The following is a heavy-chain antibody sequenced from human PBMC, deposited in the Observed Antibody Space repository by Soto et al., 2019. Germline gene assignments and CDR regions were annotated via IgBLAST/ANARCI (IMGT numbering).Heavy chain of an antibody. V-gene: IGHV3-30*18. J-gene: IGHJ4*02. Sequence: QVQLVESGGGVVQPGRSLRLSCAASGFTFSSYGMHWVRQAPGKGLEWVAVISYDGSNKYYADSVKGRFTISRDNSKNTLYLQMNSLRAEDTAVYYCAKDHLRLGPLEYWGQGTLVTVSS. D-gene: IGHD3-16*01. CDR2: ISYDGSNK. CDR1: GFTFSSYG. CDR3: AKDHLRLGPLEY.